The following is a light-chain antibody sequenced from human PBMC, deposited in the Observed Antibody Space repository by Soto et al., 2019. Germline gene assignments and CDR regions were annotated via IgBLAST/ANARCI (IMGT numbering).Light chain of an antibody. Sequence: DIQMTQSPSTLSASAGDRVSITCRASQSISRQLAWYQQKPGKAPNLLIYQASNLETGVPSRFTGSGSGTEFTLIISRLQDYDLATYYRQQYQSYWTFGEGTKVEVK. CDR3: QQYQSYWT. CDR1: QSISRQ. V-gene: IGKV1-5*03. J-gene: IGKJ1*01. CDR2: QAS.